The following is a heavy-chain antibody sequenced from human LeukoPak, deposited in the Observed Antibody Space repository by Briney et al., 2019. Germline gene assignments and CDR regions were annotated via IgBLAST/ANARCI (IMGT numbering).Heavy chain of an antibody. V-gene: IGHV4-39*01. CDR2: IYYSGST. D-gene: IGHD3-22*01. J-gene: IGHJ5*02. CDR3: ARHECYYDSSGCNWFDP. Sequence: SSGTLSLTCTVSAGSISSSSYYWGWIRQPPGKGLEWIGSIYYSGSTYYNPSLKSRVTISVDTSKNQFSLKLSSVTAADTAVYYCARHECYYDSSGCNWFDPWGQGTLVTVSS. CDR1: AGSISSSSYY.